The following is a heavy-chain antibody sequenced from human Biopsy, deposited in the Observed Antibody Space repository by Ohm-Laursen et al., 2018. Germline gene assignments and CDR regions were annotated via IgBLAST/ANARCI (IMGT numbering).Heavy chain of an antibody. CDR3: ATITRGATRFPFDY. J-gene: IGHJ4*02. CDR1: VYTLTGYY. D-gene: IGHD1-26*01. CDR2: TNPNFGGT. V-gene: IGHV1-2*02. Sequence: SVQVSCMASVYTLTGYYMHWVRQAPGQGLEWMGGTNPNFGGTNYAQKFKSRVTMNRDTSISTAYMGLSRLRSEDTGVYYCATITRGATRFPFDYWGQGALVTVSS.